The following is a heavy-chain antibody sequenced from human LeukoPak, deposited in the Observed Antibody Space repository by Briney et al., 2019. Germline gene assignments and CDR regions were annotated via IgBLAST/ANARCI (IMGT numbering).Heavy chain of an antibody. CDR1: GFTSSSYA. J-gene: IGHJ4*02. V-gene: IGHV3-23*01. D-gene: IGHD6-13*01. CDR3: ARGPGITVGGTFDY. Sequence: GGSLRLSCAASGFTSSSYAMSWVRQAPGKGLEWVSAISGSGGSTYYADSVKGRFTISRDNSKNSLYLQMNSLRAEDTAVYYCARGPGITVGGTFDYWGQGTLVAVSS. CDR2: ISGSGGST.